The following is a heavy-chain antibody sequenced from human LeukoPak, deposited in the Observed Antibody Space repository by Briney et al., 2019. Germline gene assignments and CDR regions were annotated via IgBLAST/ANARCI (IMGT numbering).Heavy chain of an antibody. CDR1: GGSISSGDYY. D-gene: IGHD2-2*01. J-gene: IGHJ5*02. Sequence: SQTLSLTCTVSGGSISSGDYYWSWIRQPPGKGLEWIGYIYYSGSTYYNPSLKSRVTISVDTSKNQFSLKLSSVTAADTAVYYCARDARGTYCSSTSCYSDNWFDPWGQGTLVTVSS. CDR3: ARDARGTYCSSTSCYSDNWFDP. CDR2: IYYSGST. V-gene: IGHV4-30-4*01.